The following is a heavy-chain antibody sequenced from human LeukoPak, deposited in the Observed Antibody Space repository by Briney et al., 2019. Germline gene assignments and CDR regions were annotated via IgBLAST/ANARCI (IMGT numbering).Heavy chain of an antibody. CDR3: ARVRYYDFWSGYSPDAFDI. CDR1: GYTFTSYG. Sequence: ASVKVSCKASGYTFTSYGISWVRQATGQGLEWMGWMNPNSGNTGYAQKFQGRVTMTRNTSISTAYMELSSLRSEDTAVYYCARVRYYDFWSGYSPDAFDIWGQGTMVTVSS. V-gene: IGHV1-8*02. D-gene: IGHD3-3*01. CDR2: MNPNSGNT. J-gene: IGHJ3*02.